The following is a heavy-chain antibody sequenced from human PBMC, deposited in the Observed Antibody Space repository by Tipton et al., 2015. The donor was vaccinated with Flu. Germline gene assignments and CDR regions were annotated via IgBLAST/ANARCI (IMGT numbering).Heavy chain of an antibody. V-gene: IGHV1-2*06. CDR1: GYTFTGYY. Sequence: QSGAEVKKPGASVKVSCKASGYTFTGYYMHWVRQAPGQGLEWMGRINPNSGGTNYAQKFQGRVTMTRDTSISTAYMELSRLRSDDTAVYHCARERAYYDSSGYLYWGQGTLVTVSS. CDR2: INPNSGGT. CDR3: ARERAYYDSSGYLY. D-gene: IGHD3-22*01. J-gene: IGHJ4*02.